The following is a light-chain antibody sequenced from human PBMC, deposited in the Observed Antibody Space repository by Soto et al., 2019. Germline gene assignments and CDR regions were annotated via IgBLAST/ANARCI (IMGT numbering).Light chain of an antibody. Sequence: EMVVTQSPATLSVSPGERATLSCRAIQSFSSNLAWYQQKPGQAPRLLIYGASTRATGIPARFSGSGSGTEFTLTISSLKSEDFAVYYCQQYNNWPPYTLGQGTKVDIK. CDR3: QQYNNWPPYT. V-gene: IGKV3-15*01. CDR2: GAS. J-gene: IGKJ2*01. CDR1: QSFSSN.